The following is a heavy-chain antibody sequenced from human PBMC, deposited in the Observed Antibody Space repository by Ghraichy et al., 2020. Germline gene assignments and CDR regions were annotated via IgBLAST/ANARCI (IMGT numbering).Heavy chain of an antibody. V-gene: IGHV3-53*01. CDR3: ARDRIGGYGDYARVDAFDI. CDR1: GFTVSSNY. Sequence: GESLNISCAASGFTVSSNYMSWVRQAPGKGLEWVSVIYSGGSTYYADSVKGRFTISRDNSKNTLYLQMNSLRAEDTAVYYCARDRIGGYGDYARVDAFDIWGQGTMVTVSS. CDR2: IYSGGST. D-gene: IGHD4-17*01. J-gene: IGHJ3*02.